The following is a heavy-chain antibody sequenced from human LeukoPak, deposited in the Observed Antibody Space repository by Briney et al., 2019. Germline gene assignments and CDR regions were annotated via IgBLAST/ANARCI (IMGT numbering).Heavy chain of an antibody. CDR1: GFTFSSYA. V-gene: IGHV3-23*03. D-gene: IGHD3-22*01. J-gene: IGHJ6*02. CDR3: AKSHYDSSGYYPGMDV. Sequence: GGSLRLSCAASGFTFSSYAMSWVRQAPGKGLEWVSVIYSGGTTYYADSVKGRFTISRDNAKNSLYLQMNSLRAEDTAVYYCAKSHYDSSGYYPGMDVWGQGTTVTVSS. CDR2: IYSGGTT.